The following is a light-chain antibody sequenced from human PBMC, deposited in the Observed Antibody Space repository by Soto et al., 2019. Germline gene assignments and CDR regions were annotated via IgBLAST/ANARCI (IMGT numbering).Light chain of an antibody. V-gene: IGKV1-5*03. CDR2: RAS. CDR3: QQYDSLISTT. Sequence: DIQMTQSPSTLSASLGDRVTITCRASESIDSWLAWYQQKPGKAPKLLIYRASTLERGVPSRFSGSGSGTEFTLTISSLQPEDFATYYCQQYDSLISTTFGQGTKLEIK. CDR1: ESIDSW. J-gene: IGKJ2*01.